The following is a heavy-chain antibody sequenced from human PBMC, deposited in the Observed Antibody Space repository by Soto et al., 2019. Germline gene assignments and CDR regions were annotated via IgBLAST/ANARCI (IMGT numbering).Heavy chain of an antibody. Sequence: ASVKVSCKASGYTFTSYGISWVRQAPGQGLEWMGWISAYNGNTNYAQKFQGRVTITADESTSTAYMELSSLRSEDTAVYYCARNRVLYSSSSRGWYWFDPWGQGTLVTVSS. CDR3: ARNRVLYSSSSRGWYWFDP. J-gene: IGHJ5*02. V-gene: IGHV1-18*04. CDR1: GYTFTSYG. D-gene: IGHD6-13*01. CDR2: ISAYNGNT.